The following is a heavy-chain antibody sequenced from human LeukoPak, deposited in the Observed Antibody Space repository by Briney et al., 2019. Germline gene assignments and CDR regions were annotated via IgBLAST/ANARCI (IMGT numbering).Heavy chain of an antibody. Sequence: PSETLSLTCAVYGGSFSGYCWSWIRQPPGKGLEWIGEINHSGSTNYNPSLKSRVTISVDTSKNQFSLKLSSVTAADTAVYYCARGGCTNGVCYRNWFDPWGQGTLVTVSS. CDR2: INHSGST. J-gene: IGHJ5*02. CDR1: GGSFSGYC. D-gene: IGHD2-8*01. V-gene: IGHV4-34*01. CDR3: ARGGCTNGVCYRNWFDP.